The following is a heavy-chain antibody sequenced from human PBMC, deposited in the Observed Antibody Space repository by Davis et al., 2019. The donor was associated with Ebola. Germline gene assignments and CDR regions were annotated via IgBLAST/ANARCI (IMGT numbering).Heavy chain of an antibody. CDR3: ARDFDGGNYYFDY. CDR1: AGSFSSHP. CDR2: IIPIFDTP. V-gene: IGHV1-69*13. Sequence: SVKVSCNTSAGSFSSHPISWVRQAPRQGLEWMGGIIPIFDTPNYAQKFQGRITITADASTSTAYMELSSLRSEDTATYFCARDFDGGNYYFDYWGPGTPVTVSS. D-gene: IGHD3-9*01. J-gene: IGHJ4*02.